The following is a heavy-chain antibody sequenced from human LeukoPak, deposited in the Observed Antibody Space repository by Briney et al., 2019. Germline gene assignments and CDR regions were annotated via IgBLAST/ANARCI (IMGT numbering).Heavy chain of an antibody. CDR2: ISYDGSNK. Sequence: GGSLRLSCAASGFTFSSYAMHWVRQAPGKGLEWVAVISYDGSNKYYADSVKGRFTISRDNSKNTLYLQMNSLRAEDTAVYYCAKGYCSGGSCYNDYWGQGTLVTVSS. J-gene: IGHJ4*02. CDR1: GFTFSSYA. D-gene: IGHD2-15*01. CDR3: AKGYCSGGSCYNDY. V-gene: IGHV3-30*04.